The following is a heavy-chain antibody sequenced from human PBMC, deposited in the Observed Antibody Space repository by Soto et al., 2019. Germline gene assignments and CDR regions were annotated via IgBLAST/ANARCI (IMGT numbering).Heavy chain of an antibody. J-gene: IGHJ6*02. CDR1: GDSVSSNSAG. CDR2: TYYKSKWNN. V-gene: IGHV6-1*01. D-gene: IGHD3-9*01. Sequence: LSLTCVISGDSVSSNSAGWNWIRHSPSRGLEWLGRTYYKSKWNNDYALSVKSRITINPDTSKNQFSLHLYSVTAADTAVYYCASGPRTRTVDYDILTGPPSYYGMDVWGQGTTVTVSS. CDR3: ASGPRTRTVDYDILTGPPSYYGMDV.